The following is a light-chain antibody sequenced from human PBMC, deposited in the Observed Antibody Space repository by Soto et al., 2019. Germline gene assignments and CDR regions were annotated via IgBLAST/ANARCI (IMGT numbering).Light chain of an antibody. V-gene: IGKV3-15*01. CDR2: GAS. J-gene: IGKJ1*01. CDR3: QQYNNWPQT. CDR1: QSVSSK. Sequence: EIVMTQSPATLSVSPGERATLSCRASQSVSSKLAWYQQKPGQAPRLLIYGASTRATGIPARFSGSGSGTDFPLTISRRQSEDFAVYYCQQYNNWPQTFGQGTKVEIK.